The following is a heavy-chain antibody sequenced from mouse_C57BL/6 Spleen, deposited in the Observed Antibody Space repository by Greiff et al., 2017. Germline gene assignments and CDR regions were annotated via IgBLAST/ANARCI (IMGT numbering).Heavy chain of an antibody. CDR1: GYAFSSPW. Sequence: QVQLQQSGPELVKPGASVKISCKASGYAFSSPWMNWVKQRPGKGLEWIGRIYPGDGDTNYNGKFKGKATLTADKSSSTAYMQLSSLTSVDSAVYFCARSGLITTDYCAMGYCGQGTSVTVSS. V-gene: IGHV1-82*01. D-gene: IGHD1-1*01. CDR3: ARSGLITTDYCAMGY. CDR2: IYPGDGDT. J-gene: IGHJ4*01.